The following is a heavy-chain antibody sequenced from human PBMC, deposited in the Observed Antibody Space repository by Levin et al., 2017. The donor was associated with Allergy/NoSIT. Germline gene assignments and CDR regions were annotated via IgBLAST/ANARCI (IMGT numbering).Heavy chain of an antibody. CDR1: GFSFSSYS. J-gene: IGHJ6*02. V-gene: IGHV3-48*01. Sequence: GGSLRLSCAASGFSFSSYSMNWVRRAPGKGLEWVSYISSRSLTIYYADSVQGRFTISRDNAKNSVYLQMNSLRAEDTAVYYCARDFGSTTTRMSLFRGPVGPTNYYAMDVWGQGTTVTVSS. CDR3: ARDFGSTTTRMSLFRGPVGPTNYYAMDV. CDR2: ISSRSLTI. D-gene: IGHD1-1*01.